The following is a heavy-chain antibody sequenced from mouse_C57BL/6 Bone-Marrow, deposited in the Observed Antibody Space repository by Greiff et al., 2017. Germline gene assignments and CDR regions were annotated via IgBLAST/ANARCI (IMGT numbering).Heavy chain of an antibody. CDR1: GYTFTSYW. CDR3: ANSCYFYGSPFAY. V-gene: IGHV1-64*01. J-gene: IGHJ3*01. Sequence: QVQLQQPGAELVKPGASVKLSCKASGYTFTSYWMHWVKQRPGQGLEWIGMIHPNSGSTNYNEKFKSKATLTVDTSSSTAYMQLSSLTSEDSAVYFCANSCYFYGSPFAYWGQGTLVTVSA. D-gene: IGHD1-1*01. CDR2: IHPNSGST.